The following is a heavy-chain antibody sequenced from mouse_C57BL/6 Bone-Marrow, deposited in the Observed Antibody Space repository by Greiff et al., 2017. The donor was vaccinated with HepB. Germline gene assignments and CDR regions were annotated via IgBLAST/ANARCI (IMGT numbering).Heavy chain of an antibody. J-gene: IGHJ3*01. D-gene: IGHD2-4*01. Sequence: QVHVKQSGAELARPGASVKLSCKASGYTFTSYGISWVKQRTGQGLEWIGEIYPRSGNTYYNEKFKGKATLTADKSSSTAYMELRSLTSEDSAVYFCAREVLHYDSYWGQGTLVTVSA. V-gene: IGHV1-81*01. CDR2: IYPRSGNT. CDR3: AREVLHYDSY. CDR1: GYTFTSYG.